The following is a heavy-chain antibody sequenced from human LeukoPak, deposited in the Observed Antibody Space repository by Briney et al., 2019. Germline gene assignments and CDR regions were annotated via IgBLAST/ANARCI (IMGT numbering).Heavy chain of an antibody. CDR2: IYHTEST. J-gene: IGHJ4*02. CDR1: GYSIGSGYY. Sequence: PSETLSLTCTVSGYSIGSGYYWGWIRQPPGRGLEWIGTIYHTESTYYNPSLKSRVTISLDTPKNQFSLKLSSVTAADTAVYYCVRENDSTGYYYVQYWGQGTKVTVSS. CDR3: VRENDSTGYYYVQY. V-gene: IGHV4-38-2*02. D-gene: IGHD3-22*01.